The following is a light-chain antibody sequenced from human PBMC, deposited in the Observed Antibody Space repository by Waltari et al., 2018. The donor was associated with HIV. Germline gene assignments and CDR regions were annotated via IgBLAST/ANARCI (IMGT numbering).Light chain of an antibody. CDR1: SSDVGNYNL. V-gene: IGLV2-23*02. J-gene: IGLJ3*02. Sequence: QSALTQPASVSGAPGQSITISCTGTSSDVGNYNLVSWYQQHPGKVPKLIIFEVRERPSVVSDRFSCSKSVTTASLTISGLQAEDEADYYCCSYAGSSPLWVFGGGTTLTVL. CDR3: CSYAGSSPLWV. CDR2: EVR.